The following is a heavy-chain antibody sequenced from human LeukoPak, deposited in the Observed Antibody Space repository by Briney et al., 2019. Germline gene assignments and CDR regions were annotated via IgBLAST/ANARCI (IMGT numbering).Heavy chain of an antibody. D-gene: IGHD2-2*01. CDR1: GFTFSSYS. V-gene: IGHV3-21*01. Sequence: GGSLRLSCAASGFTFSSYSMNWVRQAPGKGLEWVSSISSSSSYIYYADSVKGRFTISRDNAKNSLYLQMNSLRAEDTAVYYCARDWQDIVVVPAAPYYYYMDVWGKGTTVTVSS. CDR2: ISSSSSYI. CDR3: ARDWQDIVVVPAAPYYYYMDV. J-gene: IGHJ6*03.